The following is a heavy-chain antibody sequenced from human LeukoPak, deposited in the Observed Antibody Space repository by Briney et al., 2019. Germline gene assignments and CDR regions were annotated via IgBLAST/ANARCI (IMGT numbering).Heavy chain of an antibody. V-gene: IGHV1-69*13. J-gene: IGHJ5*02. D-gene: IGHD3-3*01. CDR1: AGSSNTYG. CDR2: IIPIFGTA. Sequence: SVKVSCKASAGSSNTYGITWVRQAPGQGLEWMGGIIPIFGTANYAQKFQGRVTITADESTSTAYMELSSLRSEDTAVYYCARDAGIFGVVIGPKNWFDPWGQGTLVTVSS. CDR3: ARDAGIFGVVIGPKNWFDP.